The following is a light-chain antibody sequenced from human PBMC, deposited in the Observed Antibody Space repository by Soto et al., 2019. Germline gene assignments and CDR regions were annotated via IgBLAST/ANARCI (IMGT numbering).Light chain of an antibody. CDR2: AAS. CDR3: QQSYSTFT. Sequence: DLQMTQSPSSLSASVGDRFTVTGRASQSISSYLNWYQQKPGKAPKLLIYAASSLQSGVPSRLSGSGSGTDFTLTISSLKPEDFATYYCQQSYSTFTFGPGTKVDIK. CDR1: QSISSY. V-gene: IGKV1-39*01. J-gene: IGKJ3*01.